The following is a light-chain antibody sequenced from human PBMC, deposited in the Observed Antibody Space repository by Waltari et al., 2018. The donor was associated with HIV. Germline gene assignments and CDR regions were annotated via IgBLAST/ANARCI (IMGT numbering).Light chain of an antibody. Sequence: DIVMTQSPGSLAVSLGERATVKCRSSRTVFFNSTNQNFLAWYQQKPGQSPKVLFYWASTRASGVPDRFTASGSGTDFSLTISGLQADDVAVYYCQQYFTIGPGFGGGTKLEIK. J-gene: IGKJ4*01. CDR2: WAS. CDR3: QQYFTIGPG. V-gene: IGKV4-1*01. CDR1: RTVFFNSTNQNF.